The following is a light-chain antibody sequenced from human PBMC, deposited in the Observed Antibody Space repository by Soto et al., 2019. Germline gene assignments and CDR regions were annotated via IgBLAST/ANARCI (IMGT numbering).Light chain of an antibody. CDR1: KNDIGVYDF. V-gene: IGLV2-8*01. J-gene: IGLJ2*01. CDR3: CSYTGTYTLV. Sequence: QSALTQPPSASGSPGQSVTISCTGTKNDIGVYDFVSWYQHHPGKAPRLIIYEVVQRPSGVPDRFSGSKSGNTASLTVSGLQIEDEAHYDCCSYTGTYTLVFGGGTKLTVL. CDR2: EVV.